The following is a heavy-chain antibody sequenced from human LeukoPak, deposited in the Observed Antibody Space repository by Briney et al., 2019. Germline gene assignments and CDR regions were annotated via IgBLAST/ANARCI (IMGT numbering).Heavy chain of an antibody. D-gene: IGHD5-12*01. V-gene: IGHV1-69*13. CDR2: IIPIFGTA. J-gene: IGHJ4*02. CDR1: GYTFTDYY. Sequence: SVKVSCKASGYTFTDYYMNWVRQAPGQGLEWMGGIIPIFGTANYAQKFQGRVTITADESTSTAYMELSSLRSEDTAVYYCARDSYDQVATITWGWYFDYWGQGTLVTVSS. CDR3: ARDSYDQVATITWGWYFDY.